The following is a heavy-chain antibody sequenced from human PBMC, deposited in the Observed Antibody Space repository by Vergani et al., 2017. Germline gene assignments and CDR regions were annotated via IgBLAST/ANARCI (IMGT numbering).Heavy chain of an antibody. Sequence: EVQPVESGGGLVKPGGSLRLSCTASGFTFSNYWMQWVRQAPGKGLMWVSRINSDGDSTSYADSVKGRFTISRDNAKNTLYLQMDSLRAEDTAVYYCARDGWELLDYFYYMDVWGKGTTVTVSS. CDR3: ARDGWELLDYFYYMDV. CDR2: INSDGDST. CDR1: GFTFSNYW. V-gene: IGHV3-74*01. J-gene: IGHJ6*03. D-gene: IGHD1-26*01.